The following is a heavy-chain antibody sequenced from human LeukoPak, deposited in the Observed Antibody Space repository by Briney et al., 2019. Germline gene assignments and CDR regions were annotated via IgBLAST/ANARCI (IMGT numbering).Heavy chain of an antibody. V-gene: IGHV3-7*01. J-gene: IGHJ4*02. CDR2: INQDGSDK. D-gene: IGHD3-22*01. Sequence: GGSLRLSCAAFGFAFRNYWMTWVRQAPGKGLEWVANINQDGSDKYYVDSVKGRFTISRDNAKNSLYLQMNSLRAEDTAVYYCARVVVLITKPDFDYWGQGTLVTVSS. CDR1: GFAFRNYW. CDR3: ARVVVLITKPDFDY.